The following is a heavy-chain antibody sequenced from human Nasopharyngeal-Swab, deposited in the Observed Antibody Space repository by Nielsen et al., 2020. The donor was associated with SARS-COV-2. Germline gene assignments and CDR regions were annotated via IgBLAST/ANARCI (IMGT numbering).Heavy chain of an antibody. CDR2: INHSGST. D-gene: IGHD3-22*01. CDR3: ARGTVYYYDSSGYYYYYYDGMDV. V-gene: IGHV4-34*01. J-gene: IGHJ6*02. Sequence: WIRQPPGKGLEWIGEINHSGSTNYNPSLKSRVTISVDTSKNQFSLKLSSVTAADTAVYYCARGTVYYYDSSGYYYYYYDGMDVWGQGTTVTSP.